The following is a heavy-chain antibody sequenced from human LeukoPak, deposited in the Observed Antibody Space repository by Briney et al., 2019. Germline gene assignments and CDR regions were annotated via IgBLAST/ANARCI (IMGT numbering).Heavy chain of an antibody. D-gene: IGHD6-13*01. J-gene: IGHJ4*02. CDR3: ASTLAAGTSYFDY. CDR2: INPNSGGT. Sequence: ASVKVSCKASGYTFTGYFIHWVRQAPGQGLEWMGWINPNSGGTYYAQKFQGRGTMTRHTSISTAYMELSRLTSDDTAVYYCASTLAAGTSYFDYWGQGTLVTVSS. V-gene: IGHV1-2*02. CDR1: GYTFTGYF.